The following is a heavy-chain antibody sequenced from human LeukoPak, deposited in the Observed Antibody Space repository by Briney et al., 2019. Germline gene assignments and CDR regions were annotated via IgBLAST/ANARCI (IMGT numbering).Heavy chain of an antibody. V-gene: IGHV3-49*03. CDR3: TRGGRYCSSTSCYGFDY. CDR2: IRSKAYGGTT. J-gene: IGHJ4*02. Sequence: GGSLRLSCTASGFAFGDYAMSWFLQAPGKGLEWVGFIRSKAYGGTTEYAASVKGRFTISRDDSESIAYLQMNSLKTEDTAVYYCTRGGRYCSSTSCYGFDYWGQGTLVTVSS. D-gene: IGHD2-2*01. CDR1: GFAFGDYA.